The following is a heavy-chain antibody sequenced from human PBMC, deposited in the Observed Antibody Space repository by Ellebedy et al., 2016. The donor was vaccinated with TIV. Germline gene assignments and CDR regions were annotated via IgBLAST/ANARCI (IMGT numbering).Heavy chain of an antibody. D-gene: IGHD1-14*01. Sequence: AASVKVSCKASGYTFTGYYINWARQAPGQGLEWMAWINPNNGDTAFAQSLHGRVTMTTDTSISTAYMELSRLTSDDTAVYYCVRDLTNPLKGDYWGQGTLVTFSS. CDR3: VRDLTNPLKGDY. J-gene: IGHJ4*02. V-gene: IGHV1-2*02. CDR2: INPNNGDT. CDR1: GYTFTGYY.